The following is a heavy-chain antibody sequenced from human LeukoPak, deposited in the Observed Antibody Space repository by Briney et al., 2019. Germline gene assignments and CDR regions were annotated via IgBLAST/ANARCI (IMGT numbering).Heavy chain of an antibody. V-gene: IGHV1-69*05. Sequence: SVKVSCKASGGTLSSYAISWVRQAPGQGLEWMGRIIPIFGTANYAQKFQGRVTITTDESTSTAYMELSSLRSEDTAVYYCASAYYYDSSGYYYTGSFDYWGQGTLVTVSS. J-gene: IGHJ4*02. CDR3: ASAYYYDSSGYYYTGSFDY. D-gene: IGHD3-22*01. CDR1: GGTLSSYA. CDR2: IIPIFGTA.